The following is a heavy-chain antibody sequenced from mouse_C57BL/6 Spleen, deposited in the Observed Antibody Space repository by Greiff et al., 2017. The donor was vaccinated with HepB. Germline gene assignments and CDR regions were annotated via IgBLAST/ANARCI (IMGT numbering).Heavy chain of an antibody. CDR3: ARSEDYDEGFAY. V-gene: IGHV1-19*01. Sequence: EVKLQESGPVLVKPGASVKMSCKASGYTFTDYYMNWVKQSHGKSLEWIGVINPYNGGTSYNQKFKGKATLTVDKSSSTAYMELNSLTSEDSAVYYCARSEDYDEGFAYWGQGTLVTVSA. J-gene: IGHJ3*01. CDR2: INPYNGGT. D-gene: IGHD2-4*01. CDR1: GYTFTDYY.